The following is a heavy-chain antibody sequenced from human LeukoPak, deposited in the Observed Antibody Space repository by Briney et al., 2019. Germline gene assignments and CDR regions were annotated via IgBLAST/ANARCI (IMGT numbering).Heavy chain of an antibody. J-gene: IGHJ4*02. Sequence: GGSLRLSCAASGFTFSSYGMHWVRQAPGKGLEWVAVIWYDGGNKYYAGSVKGRFTISRDNSKNTLYLQMNSLRAEDTAVYYCARTYYDFWSGYLTDYWGQGTLVTVSS. D-gene: IGHD3-3*01. CDR3: ARTYYDFWSGYLTDY. V-gene: IGHV3-33*01. CDR2: IWYDGGNK. CDR1: GFTFSSYG.